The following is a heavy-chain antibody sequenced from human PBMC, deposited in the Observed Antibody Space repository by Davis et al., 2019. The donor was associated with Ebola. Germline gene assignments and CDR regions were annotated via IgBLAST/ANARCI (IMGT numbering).Heavy chain of an antibody. CDR3: VRQWFGETD. CDR1: GFIFSTYV. J-gene: IGHJ4*02. V-gene: IGHV3-69-1*01. D-gene: IGHD3-10*01. CDR2: YGTSADT. Sequence: GESLKISCSASGFIFSTYVMSWVRQAPGKGLEWVSTYGTSADTYYADSVKGRFTISRDNAKNSLYLQMNSLRDEDTAVYYCVRQWFGETDWGQGTLVTVSS.